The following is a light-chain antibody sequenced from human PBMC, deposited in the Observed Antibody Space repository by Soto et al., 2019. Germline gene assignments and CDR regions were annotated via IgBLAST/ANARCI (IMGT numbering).Light chain of an antibody. J-gene: IGKJ1*01. Sequence: EIVMTQSPATLSVSPGERATLSCRASQRVSSNLAWYQQKPGQAPRLLIYGASTRATGIPARFSGSGSGTEFTLTISSLQSEDFAVYYCQQYNNGGTFGQGTKVEIK. CDR1: QRVSSN. CDR2: GAS. CDR3: QQYNNGGT. V-gene: IGKV3-15*01.